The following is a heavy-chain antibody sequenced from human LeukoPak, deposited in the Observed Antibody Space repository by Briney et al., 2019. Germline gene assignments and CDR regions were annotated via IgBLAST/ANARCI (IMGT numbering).Heavy chain of an antibody. D-gene: IGHD6-13*01. Sequence: GGSLRLSCAASGFTFGSSAMSWVRQAPGKGPEWVSTFSRSGPDTYYADSVKGRFTIFRDNSKNTLYLQMNGLRAEDTAVYYYAKGSLGSWYYFDYWGQGTLVTVSS. V-gene: IGHV3-23*01. CDR2: FSRSGPDT. CDR3: AKGSLGSWYYFDY. CDR1: GFTFGSSA. J-gene: IGHJ4*02.